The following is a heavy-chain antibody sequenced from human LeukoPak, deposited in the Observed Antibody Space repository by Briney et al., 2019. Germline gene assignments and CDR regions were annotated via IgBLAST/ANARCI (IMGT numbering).Heavy chain of an antibody. CDR3: ARGRGSPDY. V-gene: IGHV3-7*01. CDR2: INEDGSEK. D-gene: IGHD2-15*01. Sequence: GGTLRLSCAAYGFTFSNHGMDWVRQAPGKGLEWVANINEDGSEKFYVDSVKGRFTIYRDNAQDFLSLQMNSLRVEDTAVYYCARGRGSPDYWGRGTLVIVST. CDR1: GFTFSNHG. J-gene: IGHJ4*02.